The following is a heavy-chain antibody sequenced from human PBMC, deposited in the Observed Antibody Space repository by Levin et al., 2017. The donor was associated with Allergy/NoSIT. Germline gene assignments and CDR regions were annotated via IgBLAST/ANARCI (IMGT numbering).Heavy chain of an antibody. D-gene: IGHD4-23*01. CDR3: ARLTYGGNSDYYFYRMDV. V-gene: IGHV4-59*11. CDR1: GGSISTHF. J-gene: IGHJ6*02. CDR2: VYYSGST. Sequence: SETLSLTCTVSGGSISTHFWTWIRQPPGKGLEWIGNVYYSGSTNYNPSLKSRVTISVDTSKNLFSLKLTSVTAADTAVYYCARLTYGGNSDYYFYRMDVWGQGTTVTVSS.